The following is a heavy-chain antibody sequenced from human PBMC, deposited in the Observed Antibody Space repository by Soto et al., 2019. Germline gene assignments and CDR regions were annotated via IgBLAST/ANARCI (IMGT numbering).Heavy chain of an antibody. CDR2: ISAYNGNT. Sequence: ASVKVSCKASGYTFTSYGISWVRQAPGQGLEWMGWISAYNGNTNYAQKFQGRVTITADKSTSTAYMELSSLRSEDTAVYYCARGYCSSTSCRMMPFDYWGQGTLVTVSS. V-gene: IGHV1-18*01. CDR1: GYTFTSYG. CDR3: ARGYCSSTSCRMMPFDY. J-gene: IGHJ4*02. D-gene: IGHD2-2*01.